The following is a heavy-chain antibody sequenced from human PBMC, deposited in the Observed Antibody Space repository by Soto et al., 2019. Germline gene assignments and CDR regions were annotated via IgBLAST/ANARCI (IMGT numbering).Heavy chain of an antibody. Sequence: QPGGSLRLSCAASGFTFSSYGMHWVRQAPGKGLEWVAVISYDGSNKYYADSVKGRFTISRDNSKNTLYLQMNSLRAEDTAVYYCAKDRGRAAGRARIDPWGQGTLVTVSS. CDR3: AKDRGRAAGRARIDP. CDR2: ISYDGSNK. D-gene: IGHD6-13*01. V-gene: IGHV3-30*18. J-gene: IGHJ5*02. CDR1: GFTFSSYG.